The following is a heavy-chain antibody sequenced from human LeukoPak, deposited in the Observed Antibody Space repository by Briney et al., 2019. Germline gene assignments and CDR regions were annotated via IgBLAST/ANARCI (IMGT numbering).Heavy chain of an antibody. CDR3: ARDGPYYYFWSGYLPYYYYYMDV. CDR1: GFTFSSYA. CDR2: ISIHGGST. J-gene: IGHJ6*03. D-gene: IGHD3-3*01. Sequence: GGSPRLSSAASGFTFSSYAMHWVRQAPGKGLEYVSAISIHGGSTYYAKSVKGRFTISRDNSKNTLYLQLGSLRAEDMAVYYCARDGPYYYFWSGYLPYYYYYMDVWGKGTTVTVSS. V-gene: IGHV3-64*01.